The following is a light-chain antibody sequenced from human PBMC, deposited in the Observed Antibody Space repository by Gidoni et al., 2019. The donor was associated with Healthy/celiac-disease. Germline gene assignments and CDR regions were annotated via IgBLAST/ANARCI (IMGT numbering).Light chain of an antibody. V-gene: IGKV1-39*01. CDR3: QQSYSTRPI. Sequence: DIQMTQSPSSLSASVGDRVTITCRASQSISSYLNWYQQKPGKAPKLLIYAASSLQSGVPSRFSGSGSGTDFTLTISSLQPEDFATYYCQQSYSTRPIFGGGTKVEIK. CDR2: AAS. CDR1: QSISSY. J-gene: IGKJ4*01.